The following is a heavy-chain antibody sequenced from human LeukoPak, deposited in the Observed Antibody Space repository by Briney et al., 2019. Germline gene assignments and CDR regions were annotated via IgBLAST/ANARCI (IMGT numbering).Heavy chain of an antibody. CDR3: ARRGYSSSFEY. V-gene: IGHV4-59*08. CDR1: GGSISSYY. CDR2: IYFSGST. J-gene: IGHJ4*02. Sequence: PSETLSLTCTVSGGSISSYYWSWIRLPPGKGLEWIGYIYFSGSTNYNPSLKSRVTISVDASKNQFSLKLSSVTAADTAVYYCARRGYSSSFEYWGQGNLVTVSS. D-gene: IGHD6-13*01.